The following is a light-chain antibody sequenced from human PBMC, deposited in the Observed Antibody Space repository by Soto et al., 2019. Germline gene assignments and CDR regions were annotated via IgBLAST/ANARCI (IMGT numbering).Light chain of an antibody. CDR3: QQYSDSSGA. Sequence: HLAHTPFTLSSPVGYRVTNTLWASQSIGTWLAWYQQKPGKAPKLLIFDASTLESGVPSRFSGSGSGTDFTLTISSLQPDDFATYYCQQYSDSSGAFGQGTKVDI. CDR2: DAS. CDR1: QSIGTW. J-gene: IGKJ1*01. V-gene: IGKV1-5*01.